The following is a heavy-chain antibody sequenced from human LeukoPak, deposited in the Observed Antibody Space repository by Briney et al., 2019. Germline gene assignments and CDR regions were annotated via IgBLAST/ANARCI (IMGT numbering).Heavy chain of an antibody. CDR2: NIPIFGTA. CDR1: GGTFSSYA. J-gene: IGHJ6*03. D-gene: IGHD6-19*01. Sequence: GASVKVSCKASGGTFSSYAISWVRQAPGQGLEWMGGNIPIFGTANYAQKFQGRVTITTDESTSIAYMELSSLRSEDTAVYYCARDHPTRGIAVAGTDYYYYYMDVWGKGTTVTVSS. CDR3: ARDHPTRGIAVAGTDYYYYYMDV. V-gene: IGHV1-69*05.